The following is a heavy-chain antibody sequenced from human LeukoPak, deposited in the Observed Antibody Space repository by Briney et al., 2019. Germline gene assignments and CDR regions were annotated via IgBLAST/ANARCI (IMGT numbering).Heavy chain of an antibody. Sequence: ASVKVSCKASGYTFTNYYMHWVRQAPGQGLEWMGIINPSAGSTSYAQKFQGRVTMTRDTSTSTVYMELSSLRSDDTAVYYCARNMVRGVQYFDYWGQGTLVTVSS. J-gene: IGHJ4*02. CDR3: ARNMVRGVQYFDY. CDR2: INPSAGST. V-gene: IGHV1-46*01. CDR1: GYTFTNYY. D-gene: IGHD3-10*01.